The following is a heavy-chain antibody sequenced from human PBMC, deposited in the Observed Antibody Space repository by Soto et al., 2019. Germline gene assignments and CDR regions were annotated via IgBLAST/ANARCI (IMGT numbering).Heavy chain of an antibody. CDR1: GFTFSSYA. Sequence: PGGSLRLSCAASGFTFSSYAMSWVRQAPGKGLEWVSAISGSGGSTYYADSVKGRFTISRDNSKNTLYLQMNSLRAEDTAVYYCAKKSTRYYDSSGYVDYWGQGTLVTVSS. CDR2: ISGSGGST. J-gene: IGHJ4*02. V-gene: IGHV3-23*01. CDR3: AKKSTRYYDSSGYVDY. D-gene: IGHD3-22*01.